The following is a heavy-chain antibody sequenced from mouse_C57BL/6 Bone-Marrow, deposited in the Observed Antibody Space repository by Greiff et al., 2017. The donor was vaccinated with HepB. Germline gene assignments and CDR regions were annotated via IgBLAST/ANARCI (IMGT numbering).Heavy chain of an antibody. Sequence: EVQLQQSGPELVKPGASVKISCKASGYSFTGYYMNWVKQSPEKSLEWIGEINPSTGGTTYNQKFKAKATLTVYKSSSTAYMQLKSLTSEDSAVYYCAYYYGRGDYAMDYWGQGTSVTVSS. J-gene: IGHJ4*01. V-gene: IGHV1-42*01. D-gene: IGHD1-1*01. CDR3: AYYYGRGDYAMDY. CDR2: INPSTGGT. CDR1: GYSFTGYY.